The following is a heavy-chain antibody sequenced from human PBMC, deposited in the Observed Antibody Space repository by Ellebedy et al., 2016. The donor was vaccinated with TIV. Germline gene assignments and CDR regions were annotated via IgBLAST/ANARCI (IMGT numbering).Heavy chain of an antibody. D-gene: IGHD1-26*01. CDR3: AKGSSSGFTYDRVGFEY. CDR2: ISADGVNT. J-gene: IGHJ4*02. CDR1: GFTFSSFA. V-gene: IGHV3-23*01. Sequence: GGSLRLSCAASGFTFSSFAMHWVRQAPGMGLEWLSVISADGVNTYHAGSVKGRFTITRDNSKNTLYLQMSRLSAEDTAVYYCAKGSSSGFTYDRVGFEYWGQGTLVTVSS.